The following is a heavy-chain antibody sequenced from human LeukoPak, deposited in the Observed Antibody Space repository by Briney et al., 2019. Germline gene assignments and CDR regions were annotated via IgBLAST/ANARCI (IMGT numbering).Heavy chain of an antibody. Sequence: PSETLSLTCTVSGGSIRTYYWSWIRQPPGKGLEWIGFIYDSGYTKYNPSLKSRATISVDMSKNQFSLKLSSVTAPDTAVYYCARGGPYDSSGYPFWGQGTLVTVSS. V-gene: IGHV4-59*01. CDR3: ARGGPYDSSGYPF. CDR2: IYDSGYT. J-gene: IGHJ4*02. D-gene: IGHD3-22*01. CDR1: GGSIRTYY.